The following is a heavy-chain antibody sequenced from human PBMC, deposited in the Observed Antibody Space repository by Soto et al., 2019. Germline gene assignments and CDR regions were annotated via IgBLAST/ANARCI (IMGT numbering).Heavy chain of an antibody. J-gene: IGHJ3*01. Sequence: QVQLQESGPGLVNPSGTLSLTCVVSGASLSTSNWWSGVRQPPGKGLEWIGEIYHTGSASYSPSLKSRVSMSIDKSKNQFSLRLTDVTAADTAKYYCARGPRSGSYSVDGFDVWGQGTVVTVSS. CDR2: IYHTGSA. CDR3: ARGPRSGSYSVDGFDV. D-gene: IGHD1-26*01. CDR1: GASLSTSNW. V-gene: IGHV4-4*02.